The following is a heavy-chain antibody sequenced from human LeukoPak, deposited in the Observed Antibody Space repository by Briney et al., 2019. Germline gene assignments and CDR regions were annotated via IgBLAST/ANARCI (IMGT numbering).Heavy chain of an antibody. J-gene: IGHJ4*02. CDR2: IWYDGSNE. Sequence: GGSLRLSCAASGFTFSSYGMHWARQVSGKGLEWVAVIWYDGSNEDYADSVKGRFTISRDNSKNTLYLQMNSLRAEDTAVYYCAREMAVWGQGALVTVSS. CDR3: AREMAV. V-gene: IGHV3-33*01. D-gene: IGHD2-8*01. CDR1: GFTFSSYG.